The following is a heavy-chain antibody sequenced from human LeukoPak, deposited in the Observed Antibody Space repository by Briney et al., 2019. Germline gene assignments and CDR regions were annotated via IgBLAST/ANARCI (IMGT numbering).Heavy chain of an antibody. CDR2: MNGDGSQI. V-gene: IGHV3-7*01. J-gene: IGHJ3*01. Sequence: GGSLRLSCAASGFTFSGHWMSWVRQAPAKGLEWVAHMNGDGSQIYYMDFVKGRFTISRDNAKNSLYLQMNGLRAEDTAVYYCVAWGNSGNSWGQGTMVIVSS. CDR3: VAWGNSGNS. CDR1: GFTFSGHW. D-gene: IGHD1-26*01.